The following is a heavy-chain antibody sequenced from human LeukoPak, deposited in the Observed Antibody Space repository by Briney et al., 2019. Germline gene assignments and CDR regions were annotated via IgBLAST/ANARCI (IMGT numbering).Heavy chain of an antibody. D-gene: IGHD4-17*01. Sequence: TGESLRISCKGSGYIFTSYWISWVRQMPGKGLEWMGRIDPSDSYTNYSPSFQGHVTISADKSISTAYLQWSSLKASDTAMYYCARSYYGDYGYYYGMDVWGQGTTVTASS. CDR3: ARSYYGDYGYYYGMDV. CDR2: IDPSDSYT. J-gene: IGHJ6*02. V-gene: IGHV5-10-1*01. CDR1: GYIFTSYW.